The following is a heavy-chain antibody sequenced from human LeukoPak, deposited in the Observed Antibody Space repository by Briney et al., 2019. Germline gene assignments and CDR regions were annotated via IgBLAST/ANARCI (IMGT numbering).Heavy chain of an antibody. J-gene: IGHJ4*02. CDR1: GFTFSSYG. CDR3: ARDSRWELPGAIFDY. D-gene: IGHD1-26*01. V-gene: IGHV3-30*02. CDR2: IRYDGSNK. Sequence: GSLRLSCAASGFTFSSYGMHWVRQAPGKGLEWVAFIRYDGSNKYYADSVKGRFTISRDNAKNSLYLQMNSLRAEDTAVYYCARDSRWELPGAIFDYWGQGTLVTVSS.